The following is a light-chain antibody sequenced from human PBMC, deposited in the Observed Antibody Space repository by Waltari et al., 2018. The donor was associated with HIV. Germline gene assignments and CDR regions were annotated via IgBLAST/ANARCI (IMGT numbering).Light chain of an antibody. Sequence: QSALTQPPSASGSPGQPLTISSTGTSSDVGGYNYVSCYQQNPGKAPKPMIYEVTKRPSGGPDRCSGSKSGNTASLTVSGLQAEDEADYYCSSYAGSNSYVFGTGTKVTVL. V-gene: IGLV2-8*01. CDR3: SSYAGSNSYV. J-gene: IGLJ1*01. CDR1: SSDVGGYNY. CDR2: EVT.